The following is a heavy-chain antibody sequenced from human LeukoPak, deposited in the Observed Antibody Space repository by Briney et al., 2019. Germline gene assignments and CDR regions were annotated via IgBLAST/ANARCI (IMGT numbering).Heavy chain of an antibody. Sequence: GGSLRLSCAASGFAFSSYSMNWVRQAPGKGLEWVAVISYDGSNKYYADSVKGRFTISRDNSKNTLYLQMNSLRAEDTAVYYCARIDTGIAAAGSGYWGQGTLVTVSS. D-gene: IGHD6-13*01. V-gene: IGHV3-30*03. CDR3: ARIDTGIAAAGSGY. CDR1: GFAFSSYS. J-gene: IGHJ4*02. CDR2: ISYDGSNK.